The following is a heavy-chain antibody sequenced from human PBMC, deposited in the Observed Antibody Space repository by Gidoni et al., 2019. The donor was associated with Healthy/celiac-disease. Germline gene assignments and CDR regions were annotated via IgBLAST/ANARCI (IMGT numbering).Heavy chain of an antibody. CDR3: ASGDPRASYYYDGMDV. V-gene: IGHV1-3*01. CDR1: GYTFTSYA. J-gene: IGHJ6*02. Sequence: QVQLVQAGAEVKKPGASVKVACKASGYTFTSYAMHWVRQAPGQRLEWMGWINAGNGTTKYSQKFQGRVTITRDTSASTAYMELSSLRSEDTAVYYCASGDPRASYYYDGMDVWGQWTTVTVSS. CDR2: INAGNGTT. D-gene: IGHD3-3*01.